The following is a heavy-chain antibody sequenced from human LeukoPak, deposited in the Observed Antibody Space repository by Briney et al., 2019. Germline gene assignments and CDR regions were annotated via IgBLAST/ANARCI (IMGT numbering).Heavy chain of an antibody. J-gene: IGHJ4*02. V-gene: IGHV3-23*01. CDR3: AKHSLLWFGELLSGIDY. Sequence: GGSLRLSCAASGFTFSSYAMSWVRQAPGKGLEWVSAISGSSGSTYYADSVKGRFTISRDNSKNTLYLQMNSLRAEDTAVYYCAKHSLLWFGELLSGIDYWGQGTLVTVSS. CDR1: GFTFSSYA. CDR2: ISGSSGST. D-gene: IGHD3-10*01.